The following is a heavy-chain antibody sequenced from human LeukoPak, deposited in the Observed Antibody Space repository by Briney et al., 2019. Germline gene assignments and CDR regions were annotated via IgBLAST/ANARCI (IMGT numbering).Heavy chain of an antibody. CDR2: IYTSGST. D-gene: IGHD2-15*01. CDR1: GGSISSYY. V-gene: IGHV4-4*07. CDR3: ARGLRYCSGGSCSAEWYFDY. Sequence: SETLSLTCTVSGGSISSYYWSWIRQPAGKGLEWIGRIYTSGSTNYNPSLKSRVTMSVDTSKNQFSLKLSSVTAADTAVYYCARGLRYCSGGSCSAEWYFDYWGQGTLVTVSS. J-gene: IGHJ4*02.